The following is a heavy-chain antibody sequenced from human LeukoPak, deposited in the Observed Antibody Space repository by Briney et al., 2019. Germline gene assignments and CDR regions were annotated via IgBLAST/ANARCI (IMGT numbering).Heavy chain of an antibody. CDR2: IKADGSER. V-gene: IGHV3-7*01. CDR1: GFTFTTYW. D-gene: IGHD3-16*01. Sequence: PGGSLRLSCAASGFTFTTYWMSWVRQAPGKGLEWVAIIKADGSERYYVDSVKGRFTISRDNAKNLAYLQMNSLRAEDTAVYYCARSGYPIGGVIEYWGQGMLVTVSS. CDR3: ARSGYPIGGVIEY. J-gene: IGHJ4*02.